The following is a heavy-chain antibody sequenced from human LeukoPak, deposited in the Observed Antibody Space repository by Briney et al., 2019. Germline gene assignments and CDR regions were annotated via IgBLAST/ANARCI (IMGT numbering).Heavy chain of an antibody. V-gene: IGHV4-39*01. D-gene: IGHD3-22*01. J-gene: IGHJ4*02. CDR3: ARHMGGYFSRPFDY. CDR1: GDSISNSW. CDR2: MYYSDDT. Sequence: PSETLSLTCTVSGDSISNSWWGWIRQPPGKGLEWIASMYYSDDTYNPSLKSRLTISVDTSKNQFSLKLSSVTAADTAVYYCARHMGGYFSRPFDYWGQGILVTVSS.